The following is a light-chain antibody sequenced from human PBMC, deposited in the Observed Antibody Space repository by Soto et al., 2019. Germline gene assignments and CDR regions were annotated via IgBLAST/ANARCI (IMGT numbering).Light chain of an antibody. J-gene: IGKJ4*01. Sequence: DIQMTQSPSTLSASVGDRVTITCRASQSINNWLAWYQQKPGKAPKLLIYKTSDLESGVPSRFSGSGSGTEFSLTISSLQPDDVATYYCQQYKSFALPFGGGTRVEVK. CDR2: KTS. CDR3: QQYKSFALP. CDR1: QSINNW. V-gene: IGKV1-5*03.